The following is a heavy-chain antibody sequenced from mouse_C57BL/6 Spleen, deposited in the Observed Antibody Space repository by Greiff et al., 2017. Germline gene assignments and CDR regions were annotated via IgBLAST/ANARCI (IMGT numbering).Heavy chain of an antibody. CDR3: ARHIYDYDGNYYAMDY. D-gene: IGHD2-4*01. Sequence: QVQLKESGPGLVAPSQSLSITCTVSGFSLTSYGVHWVRQPPGKGLEWLVVIWSDGSTTYNSALKSRLSISEDNSKSQVFLKMNSLQTDDTAMYYCARHIYDYDGNYYAMDYWGQGTSVTVSS. CDR2: IWSDGST. J-gene: IGHJ4*01. V-gene: IGHV2-6-1*01. CDR1: GFSLTSYG.